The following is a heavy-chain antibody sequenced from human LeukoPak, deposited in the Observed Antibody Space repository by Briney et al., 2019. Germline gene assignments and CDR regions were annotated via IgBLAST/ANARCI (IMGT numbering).Heavy chain of an antibody. V-gene: IGHV4-59*01. CDR2: IYYSGST. D-gene: IGHD1-1*01. CDR3: ARGWTG. CDR1: GGSFSGYY. J-gene: IGHJ4*02. Sequence: PSETLSLTCAVYGGSFSGYYWSWIRQPPGKGLEWIGYIYYSGSTNYNPSLKSRVTISVDTSKNQFSLKLSSVTAADTAVYYCARGWTGWGQGTLVTVSS.